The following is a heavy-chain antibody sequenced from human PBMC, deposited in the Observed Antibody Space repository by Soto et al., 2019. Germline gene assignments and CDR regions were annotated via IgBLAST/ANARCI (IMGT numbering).Heavy chain of an antibody. CDR1: GITFSDYS. J-gene: IGHJ3*02. Sequence: GGSLRLSCAVSGITFSDYSINWVRQAPGKGQEWVSGISGGTGTTYYADSVKGRFTIPRDNSKNTVYLQMNSLRAEDTALYYCATVLSAAFDIWGQGTMVTVSS. V-gene: IGHV3-23*01. CDR2: ISGGTGTT. CDR3: ATVLSAAFDI.